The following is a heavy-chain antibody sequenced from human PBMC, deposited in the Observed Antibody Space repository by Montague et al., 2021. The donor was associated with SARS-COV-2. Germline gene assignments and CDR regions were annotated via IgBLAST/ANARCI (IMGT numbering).Heavy chain of an antibody. CDR3: ERTTMITFGGVIVPFDY. CDR2: IDWDDDK. D-gene: IGHD3-16*02. J-gene: IGHJ4*02. CDR1: GFSLSTSGMC. V-gene: IGHV2-70*11. Sequence: PALVKPTQTLTLTCTSSGFSLSTSGMCVSWIRQLPGKALEWLARIDWDDDKYYRTPLKTRLTISKDTSKNQVVLTMTNMDTVDTATYYCERTTMITFGGVIVPFDYWSQGTLVTVSS.